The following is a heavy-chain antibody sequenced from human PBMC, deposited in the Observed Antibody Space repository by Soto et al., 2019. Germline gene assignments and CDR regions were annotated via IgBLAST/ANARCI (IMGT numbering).Heavy chain of an antibody. D-gene: IGHD3-9*01. CDR2: ISYDGSNK. J-gene: IGHJ6*02. CDR3: AKEGRYYDILTGYRSYYGMDV. CDR1: GFTFSSYG. Sequence: GGSLRLSCAASGFTFSSYGMHWVRQAPGKGLEWVAVISYDGSNKYYADSVKGRFTISRDNSKNTLYLQMNSLRAEDTAVYYCAKEGRYYDILTGYRSYYGMDVWGQGTTVTVSS. V-gene: IGHV3-30*18.